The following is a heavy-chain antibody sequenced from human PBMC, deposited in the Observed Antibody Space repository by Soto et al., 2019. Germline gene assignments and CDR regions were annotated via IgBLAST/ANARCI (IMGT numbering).Heavy chain of an antibody. V-gene: IGHV3-53*01. D-gene: IGHD3-9*01. CDR3: ARTYYDILTGTGYFDY. CDR1: GFTVSSNY. CDR2: IYSGGST. Sequence: GGSLRLSCAASGFTVSSNYMSWVRQAPGKGLEWVSVIYSGGSTYYADSVKGRFTISRDNSKNTLYLQMNSLRAEDTAVYYCARTYYDILTGTGYFDYWGQGTLVTVSS. J-gene: IGHJ4*02.